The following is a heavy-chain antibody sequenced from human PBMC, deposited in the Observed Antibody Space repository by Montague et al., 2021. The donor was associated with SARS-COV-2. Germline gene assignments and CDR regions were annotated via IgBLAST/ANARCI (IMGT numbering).Heavy chain of an antibody. CDR1: GGSITGYY. CDR2: IYDGGAV. CDR3: VRIGYESVGYYYIYPD. V-gene: IGHV4-59*01. Sequence: SETLSLTCTVSGGSITGYYWSWLRRSPGKGLEWIAYIYDGGAVNYNPSLGSRVTISTDTSKNQLSLKVNSVTAADTAVYYCVRIGYESVGYYYIYPDWGQGTLVTVSS. D-gene: IGHD3-22*01. J-gene: IGHJ1*01.